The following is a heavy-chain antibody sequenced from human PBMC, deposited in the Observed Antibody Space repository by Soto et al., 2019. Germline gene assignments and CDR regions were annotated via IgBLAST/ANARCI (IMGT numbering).Heavy chain of an antibody. CDR1: GYTFTSYD. J-gene: IGHJ6*02. CDR2: MNPNSGNT. Sequence: QVQLVQSGAEVKKPGASVKVSCKASGYTFTSYDINWVRQATGQGLEWMGWMNPNSGNTGYAQKFEGRITMPRTTPTRTAYMELSSLRSEDTAVYSCAREGVRGMDVWGQGTTVTVSS. D-gene: IGHD3-16*01. V-gene: IGHV1-8*01. CDR3: AREGVRGMDV.